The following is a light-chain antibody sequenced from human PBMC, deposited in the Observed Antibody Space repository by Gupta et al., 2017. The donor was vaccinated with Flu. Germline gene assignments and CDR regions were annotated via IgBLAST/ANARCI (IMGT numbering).Light chain of an antibody. V-gene: IGKV1-39*01. CDR1: QSINNY. Sequence: DIQMTQSPSSLSASVGDRVTITCRASQSINNYLNWYQQKPGKAPKLLIYGASSLESGVPSSFTGSGSGTEFTLTITSLHAEDSATYYCQQRYTTPRTFGQGTKVEIK. CDR2: GAS. CDR3: QQRYTTPRT. J-gene: IGKJ2*01.